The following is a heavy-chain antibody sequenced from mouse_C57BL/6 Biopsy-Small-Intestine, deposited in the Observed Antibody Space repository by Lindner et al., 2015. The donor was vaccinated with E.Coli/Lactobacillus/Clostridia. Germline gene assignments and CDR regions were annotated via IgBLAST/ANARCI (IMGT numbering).Heavy chain of an antibody. CDR3: ARPYYYAMDY. V-gene: IGHV5-17*01. Sequence: VQLQESGGGLVKPGGSLKLSCAASGFTFSDYGMHWVRQAPEKGLEWVAYISSGSSTIYYADTVKGRFTISRDNAKNTLFLQMTSLRSEDTAMYYCARPYYYAMDYWGQGTPVTVSS. CDR2: ISSGSSTI. J-gene: IGHJ4*01. CDR1: GFTFSDYG.